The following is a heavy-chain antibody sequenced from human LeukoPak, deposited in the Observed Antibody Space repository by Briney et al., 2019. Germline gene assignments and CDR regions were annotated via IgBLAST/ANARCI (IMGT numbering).Heavy chain of an antibody. CDR3: ATIAVAGTGTAFDY. Sequence: PSETLSLTCTVSGGSISSHYWSWIRQPPGKGLEWIGYIYYSGSTNYNPSLKSRVTISVDTSKNQFSLKLSSVTAADTAVYYCATIAVAGTGTAFDYWGQGTLVTVSS. CDR2: IYYSGST. D-gene: IGHD6-19*01. CDR1: GGSISSHY. V-gene: IGHV4-59*11. J-gene: IGHJ4*02.